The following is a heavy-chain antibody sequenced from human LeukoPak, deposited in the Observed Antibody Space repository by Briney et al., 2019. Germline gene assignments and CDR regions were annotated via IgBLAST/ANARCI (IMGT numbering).Heavy chain of an antibody. J-gene: IGHJ4*02. V-gene: IGHV4-31*03. CDR2: IYYSGST. CDR1: GGSISSGGYY. Sequence: PSETLSLTCTVSGGSISSGGYYWSWIRQHPGKGLEWIGYIYYSGSTYYNPSLKSRVTISVDTSKNQFSLKLSSVIAADTAVYYCARDQRGDGYNFYYFDYWGQGTLVTVSS. CDR3: ARDQRGDGYNFYYFDY. D-gene: IGHD5-24*01.